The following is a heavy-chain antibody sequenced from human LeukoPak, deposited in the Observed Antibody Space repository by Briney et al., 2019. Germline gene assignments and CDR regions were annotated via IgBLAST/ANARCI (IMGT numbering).Heavy chain of an antibody. D-gene: IGHD6-13*01. V-gene: IGHV4-59*01. CDR3: ARLDGSSWYYFDY. J-gene: IGHJ4*02. CDR2: IYYSGST. Sequence: SETLSLTCTVSGGSISSYYWSWIRQPPGKGLEWIGYIYYSGSTNYNPSLKSRVTISVDMSKNQFSLKLSSVTAADTAVYYCARLDGSSWYYFDYWGQGTLVTVSS. CDR1: GGSISSYY.